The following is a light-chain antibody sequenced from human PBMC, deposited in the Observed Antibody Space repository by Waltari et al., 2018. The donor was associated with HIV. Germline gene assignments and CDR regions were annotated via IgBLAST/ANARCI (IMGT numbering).Light chain of an antibody. J-gene: IGKJ4*01. CDR1: QSIDSF. CDR3: QQAASFPHT. Sequence: DIQMTQSPSYMSALVGDSVSINCRANQSIDSFLAWYQQKPGEAPKLLIYSASRLEKGVAARFCAFGSGTDFTLTITGLQTEDFATYYCQQAASFPHTFGGGTKV. V-gene: IGKV1-12*01. CDR2: SAS.